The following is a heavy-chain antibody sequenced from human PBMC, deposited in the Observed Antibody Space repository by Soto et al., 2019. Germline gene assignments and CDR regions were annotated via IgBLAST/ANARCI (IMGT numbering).Heavy chain of an antibody. CDR2: IGGSGYST. J-gene: IGHJ4*02. V-gene: IGHV3-23*01. D-gene: IGHD4-17*01. Sequence: EVQLLESGGGLVQPGGSLRLSCAASGFAFSSYAMSWVRQAPGKGLGWVSGIGGSGYSTHYADSVRGRFIISRDNSKNTRYLQMNSLRVEDTAIYYCARAEDDYGDQDHFDFWGQGTLVTVSS. CDR3: ARAEDDYGDQDHFDF. CDR1: GFAFSSYA.